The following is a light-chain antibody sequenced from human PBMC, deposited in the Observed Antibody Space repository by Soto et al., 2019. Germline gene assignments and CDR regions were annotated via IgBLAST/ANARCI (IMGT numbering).Light chain of an antibody. V-gene: IGKV3-11*01. CDR3: QQRIEWPNT. Sequence: EILLTQSPATLSLSPGERATLSCRAGQSVSRYLAWYQQKPGQAPRLLIYDASNRATGIPVRFSGSGSGTDFTLTISRLEPEDFAVYYWQQRIEWPNTFGGGTKVEIK. CDR1: QSVSRY. CDR2: DAS. J-gene: IGKJ4*01.